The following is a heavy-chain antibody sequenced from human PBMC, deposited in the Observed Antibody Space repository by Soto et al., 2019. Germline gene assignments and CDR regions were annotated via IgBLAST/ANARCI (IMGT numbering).Heavy chain of an antibody. CDR3: ARIAGTLATNTTDY. Sequence: QVQLQESGPGLVKPSQTLSITCTVSGGSMSSGGYYWSWIRQHPGKGLEWIGYIDYSGSTYYNPSLKSRVTISVDTSKNQFSLKLSSVTAADTAVYYCARIAGTLATNTTDYWGQGTLVTVSS. V-gene: IGHV4-31*03. J-gene: IGHJ4*02. D-gene: IGHD1-1*01. CDR1: GGSMSSGGYY. CDR2: IDYSGST.